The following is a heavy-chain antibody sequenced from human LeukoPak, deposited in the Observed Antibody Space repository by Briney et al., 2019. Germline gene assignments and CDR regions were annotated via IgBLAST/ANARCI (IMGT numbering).Heavy chain of an antibody. CDR1: GGSISSYY. V-gene: IGHV4-59*01. D-gene: IGHD2/OR15-2a*01. Sequence: PSETLSLTCTVSGGSISSYYWNWIRQPPGKGLEWIGYIYYSGSTNYNPSLKSRVTISVDTSKNQFSLKLSSVTAADTAVYYCARDRIGELDYWGQGTLVTVSS. J-gene: IGHJ4*02. CDR3: ARDRIGELDY. CDR2: IYYSGST.